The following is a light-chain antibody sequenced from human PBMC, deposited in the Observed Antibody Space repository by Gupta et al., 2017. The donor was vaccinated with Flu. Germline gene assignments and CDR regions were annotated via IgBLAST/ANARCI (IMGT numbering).Light chain of an antibody. V-gene: IGKV3-11*01. J-gene: IGKJ1*01. Sequence: VLTQSPATLSWSPGARATLSCRASQSVSSYLAWYQQKPGQAPRLLIYDASNRATGIPARFRGSGSGTDCTRTISSLGTEDFAVEYCQQRRNGPPRTLGQGTKVEIK. CDR2: DAS. CDR3: QQRRNGPPRT. CDR1: QSVSSY.